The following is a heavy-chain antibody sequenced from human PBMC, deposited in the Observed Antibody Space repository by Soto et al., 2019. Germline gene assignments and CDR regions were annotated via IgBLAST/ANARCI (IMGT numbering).Heavy chain of an antibody. Sequence: ASVKVSCKASGYTFTGYYMHWVRQAPGQGLEWVGWINPNSGGTNYAQKFQGRVTMTRDTSISTAYMELSRLRSDDTAVYYCARVGGYSYVQGIDYWGQGTLVTVSS. V-gene: IGHV1-2*02. CDR3: ARVGGYSYVQGIDY. J-gene: IGHJ4*02. CDR2: INPNSGGT. CDR1: GYTFTGYY. D-gene: IGHD5-18*01.